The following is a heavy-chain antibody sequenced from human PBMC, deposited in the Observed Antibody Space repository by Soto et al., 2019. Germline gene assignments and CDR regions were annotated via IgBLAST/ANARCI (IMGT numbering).Heavy chain of an antibody. CDR2: TYYRSKWYI. D-gene: IGHD3-3*01. Sequence: SQTLSLTCAISGDRVSSNSAAWNWIRQSPSRGLEWLGRTYYRSKWYIDYALSVKSRITINPDTTKNQLSLQLDPVTPEDTAVYYCARARDYDAWSGYTSQYYYYGMDVWGQGTTVTVS. J-gene: IGHJ6*02. V-gene: IGHV6-1*01. CDR3: ARARDYDAWSGYTSQYYYYGMDV. CDR1: GDRVSSNSAA.